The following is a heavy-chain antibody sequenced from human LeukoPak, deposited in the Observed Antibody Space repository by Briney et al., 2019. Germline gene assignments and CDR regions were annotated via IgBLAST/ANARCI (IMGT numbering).Heavy chain of an antibody. V-gene: IGHV3-66*03. D-gene: IGHD3-16*01. Sequence: GGALRLSCAGSGFSVRNYYMNWVRQAPGKGLECGSLIRDRGATFYATYVKGRFTISRDNSKKPIYLQMNRLRVEATAVYFCARDRAVTQVWVASASSGQGTQVTVSS. CDR3: ARDRAVTQVWVASAS. J-gene: IGHJ5*02. CDR1: GFSVRNYY. CDR2: IRDRGAT.